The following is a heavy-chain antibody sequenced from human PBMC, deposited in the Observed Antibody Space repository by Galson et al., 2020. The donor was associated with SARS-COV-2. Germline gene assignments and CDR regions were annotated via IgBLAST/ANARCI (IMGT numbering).Heavy chain of an antibody. CDR3: ARLHYGEYAPEAFDI. CDR1: GTYIRSGSYS. D-gene: IGHD4-17*01. Sequence: SQTLSLTCAVYGTYIRSGSYSWNWIRQPPGKGLEWIGYISHSGGTYYNPSLKSRVTISGDRSKNQFSLRLSSVTAADTAVYYCARLHYGEYAPEAFDIWGPGTRVTVAS. J-gene: IGHJ3*02. V-gene: IGHV4-30-2*01. CDR2: ISHSGGT.